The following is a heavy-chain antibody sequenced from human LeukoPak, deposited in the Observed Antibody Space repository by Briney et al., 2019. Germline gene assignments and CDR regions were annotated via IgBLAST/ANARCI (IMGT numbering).Heavy chain of an antibody. CDR3: ARGPWTEYFQY. V-gene: IGHV4-59*01. Sequence: SETLSLTCTVSGGSISSYYWSWIRQPPGKGLEWIGYIYSSGSTNYNPSLKSRVTISVDTSKNQFSLKLSSVTTADTAVYYCARGPWTEYFQYWGQGTLVTVSS. J-gene: IGHJ1*01. CDR1: GGSISSYY. CDR2: IYSSGST. D-gene: IGHD3/OR15-3a*01.